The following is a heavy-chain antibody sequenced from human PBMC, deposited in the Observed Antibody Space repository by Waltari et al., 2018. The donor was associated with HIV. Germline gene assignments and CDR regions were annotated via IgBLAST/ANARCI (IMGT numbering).Heavy chain of an antibody. V-gene: IGHV3-30*18. CDR3: AKDMEQQLDNYGMDV. CDR2: ISYDGSNK. CDR1: GVTFSSYG. Sequence: QVQLVESGGGVVQPGRSLRLSCAASGVTFSSYGMHWVRPAPGKGLEWVAVISYDGSNKYYADSVKGRFTISRDNSKNTLYLQMNSLRAEDTAVYYCAKDMEQQLDNYGMDVWGQGTTVTVSS. D-gene: IGHD6-13*01. J-gene: IGHJ6*02.